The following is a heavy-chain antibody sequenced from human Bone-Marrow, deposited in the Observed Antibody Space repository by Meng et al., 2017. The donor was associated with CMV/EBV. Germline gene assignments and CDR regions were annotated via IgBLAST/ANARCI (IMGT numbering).Heavy chain of an antibody. CDR3: ARVVKVRQKLSIVVVPAALDY. V-gene: IGHV4-34*01. J-gene: IGHJ4*02. Sequence: SGCNWSWIRQAPGKGLEWIGEINHSGSTNYNPYLENRVTITVDTTKNQFSLKLSSVTGADTAVYYCARVVKVRQKLSIVVVPAALDYWGQGTLVTVSS. CDR1: SGCN. CDR2: INHSGST. D-gene: IGHD2-2*01.